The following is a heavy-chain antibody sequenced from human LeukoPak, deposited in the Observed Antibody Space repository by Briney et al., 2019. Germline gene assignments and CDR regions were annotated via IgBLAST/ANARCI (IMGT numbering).Heavy chain of an antibody. J-gene: IGHJ6*03. CDR2: IIPIFGTA. CDR3: ARDSGGFGELSSYYYMDV. Sequence: SVKVSCKASGGTFSSYAISWVRQAPGQGLEWMGRIIPIFGTANYAQKFQGRVTITTDESTSTAYMELSSLRSEDTAVYYCARDSGGFGELSSYYYMDVWGKGTTVTVSS. D-gene: IGHD3-10*01. CDR1: GGTFSSYA. V-gene: IGHV1-69*05.